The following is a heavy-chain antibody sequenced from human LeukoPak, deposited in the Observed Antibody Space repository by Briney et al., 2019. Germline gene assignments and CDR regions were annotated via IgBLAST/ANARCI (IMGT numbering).Heavy chain of an antibody. D-gene: IGHD6-19*01. CDR3: AKDLSRIAVAGTQDY. CDR1: GFTFDDYA. J-gene: IGHJ4*02. CDR2: ISGSGGST. Sequence: GGSLRLSCAASGFTFDDYAMHWVRQAPGKGLEWVSAISGSGGSTYYADSVKGRFTISRDNSKNTLYLQMNSLRAEDTAVYYCAKDLSRIAVAGTQDYWGQGTLVTVSS. V-gene: IGHV3-23*01.